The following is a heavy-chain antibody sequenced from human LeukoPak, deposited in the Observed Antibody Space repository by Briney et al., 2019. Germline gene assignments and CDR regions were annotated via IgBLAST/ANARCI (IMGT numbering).Heavy chain of an antibody. V-gene: IGHV3-21*01. CDR3: ARSLGEHGSGWNYFDH. Sequence: PGGSLRLSCAASGFKFNFYKMNWVRQTPGKGLEWVSSISSSSGYISYADSVKGRFTISRDNAKNSLYLQLNSLRVEDTAVYYCARSLGEHGSGWNYFDHWGQGALVTVSS. D-gene: IGHD6-19*01. CDR1: GFKFNFYK. CDR2: ISSSSGYI. J-gene: IGHJ4*02.